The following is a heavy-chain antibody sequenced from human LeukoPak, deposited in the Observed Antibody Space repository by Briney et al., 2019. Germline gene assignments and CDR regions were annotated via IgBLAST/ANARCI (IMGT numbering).Heavy chain of an antibody. V-gene: IGHV4-34*01. J-gene: IGHJ4*02. Sequence: SETLSLTCAVYGGSFSGYYWSWIRQPPGKGLEWIGEINHSGSTNYNPSLKSRVTISVDTSKNQFSLKLSSVTAADTAVYYCARARPGGGYSYGFEIDYWGQGTLVTVSS. CDR3: ARARPGGGYSYGFEIDY. CDR2: INHSGST. D-gene: IGHD5-18*01. CDR1: GGSFSGYY.